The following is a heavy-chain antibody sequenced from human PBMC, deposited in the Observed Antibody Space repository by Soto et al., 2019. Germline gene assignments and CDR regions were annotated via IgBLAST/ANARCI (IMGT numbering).Heavy chain of an antibody. CDR2: IYPGDSDT. CDR3: ARLFLEEVWFGELLSSWYFDY. V-gene: IGHV5-51*03. Sequence: EVQLVQSGAEVKKPGESLKISCKGSGYSFTSYWIGWVRQMPGKGLEWMGIIYPGDSDTRYSPSFQGQVTISADKSISTAYLQWSSLKASDTAMYYCARLFLEEVWFGELLSSWYFDYWGQGTLVTVSS. CDR1: GYSFTSYW. J-gene: IGHJ4*02. D-gene: IGHD3-10*01.